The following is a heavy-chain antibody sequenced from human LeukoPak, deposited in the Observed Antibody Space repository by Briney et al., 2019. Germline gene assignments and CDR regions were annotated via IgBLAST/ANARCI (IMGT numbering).Heavy chain of an antibody. D-gene: IGHD2-15*01. V-gene: IGHV4-59*05. CDR2: IYYTGST. CDR3: ARRVVAATNWFDP. CDR1: GGSISSYY. Sequence: SETLSLTCTVSGGSISSYYWSWIRQPPGKGLEWIGSIYYTGSTYYNPSLKSRVTISVDTSKNQFSLKLSSVTAADTAVYYCARRVVAATNWFDPWGQGTLVTVSA. J-gene: IGHJ5*02.